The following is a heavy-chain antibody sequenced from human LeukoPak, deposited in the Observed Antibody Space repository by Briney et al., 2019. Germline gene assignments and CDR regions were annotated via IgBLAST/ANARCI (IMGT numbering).Heavy chain of an antibody. J-gene: IGHJ5*02. D-gene: IGHD6-19*01. CDR3: ARVSVDSNGWYANWFDP. Sequence: SETLSLTCAVSGGSLSSSNWWSWVRQPTGKGLEWIGEIYHSGSTNYNPSLKSRVTISVDKSKNQFSLQLNSVTPEDTAVYYCARVSVDSNGWYANWFDPWGQGTLVTVSS. CDR1: GGSLSSSNW. CDR2: IYHSGST. V-gene: IGHV4-4*02.